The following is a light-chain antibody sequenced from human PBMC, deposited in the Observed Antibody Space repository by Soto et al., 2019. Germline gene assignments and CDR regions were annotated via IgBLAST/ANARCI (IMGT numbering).Light chain of an antibody. CDR1: QSVSSN. J-gene: IGKJ5*01. CDR2: GAS. V-gene: IGKV3-15*01. Sequence: ERVMTQSPGALSVSPGDRATLSCRASQSVSSNLAWYQQKPGQAPRLLIYGASTRATGIPARFSGSGSGTDITLTISSLEPEDFAVYYCQQRSNWPPLITFGQGTRLEIK. CDR3: QQRSNWPPLIT.